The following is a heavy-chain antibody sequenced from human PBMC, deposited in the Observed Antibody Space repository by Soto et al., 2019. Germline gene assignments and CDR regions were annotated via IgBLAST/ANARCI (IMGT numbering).Heavy chain of an antibody. V-gene: IGHV3-30*18. D-gene: IGHD2-2*01. CDR1: GFTFSSYG. Sequence: QVQLVESGGGVVQPGRSLRLSCAASGFTFSSYGMHWVRQAPGKGLEWVAVISHDGSNKYYADYVKGRFTISRDNSKNTLYLQMNSLRAEDTAVYYCAKGDIVVVPAAVIGYFDYWGQGTLVTVSS. J-gene: IGHJ4*02. CDR3: AKGDIVVVPAAVIGYFDY. CDR2: ISHDGSNK.